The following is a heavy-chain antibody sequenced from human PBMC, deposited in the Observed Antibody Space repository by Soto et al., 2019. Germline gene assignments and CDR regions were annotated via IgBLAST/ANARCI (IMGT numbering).Heavy chain of an antibody. CDR1: GFTFSSYD. J-gene: IGHJ6*02. Sequence: GGSLRLSCAASGFTFSSYDMHWVRQATGKXLEWVSAIGTAGDPYYPGSVKGRFTISRENAKNSLYLQMNSLRAGDTAVYYCARGAPYGDYGEGDYYYYGMDVWGQGTTVTVSS. CDR3: ARGAPYGDYGEGDYYYYGMDV. CDR2: IGTAGDP. V-gene: IGHV3-13*05. D-gene: IGHD4-17*01.